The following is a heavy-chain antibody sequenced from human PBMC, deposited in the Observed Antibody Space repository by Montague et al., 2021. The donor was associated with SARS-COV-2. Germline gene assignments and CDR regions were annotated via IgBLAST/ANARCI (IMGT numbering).Heavy chain of an antibody. D-gene: IGHD3-10*01. Sequence: SETLSLTCAVYGGSFTGYSWSWICQPPGKGLEWIGEINHSGSTNYNPSLKSRVTISIDTSKNQFSLKLGSVTAADTAVYYCARVRYYGSGTSLCMDVWGQGTTVTVSS. V-gene: IGHV4-34*01. CDR3: ARVRYYGSGTSLCMDV. CDR1: GGSFTGYS. CDR2: INHSGST. J-gene: IGHJ6*02.